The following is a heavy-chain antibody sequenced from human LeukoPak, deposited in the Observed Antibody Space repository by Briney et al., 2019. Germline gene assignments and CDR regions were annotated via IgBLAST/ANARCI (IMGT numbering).Heavy chain of an antibody. CDR1: GGSFSGYY. V-gene: IGHV4-34*01. J-gene: IGHJ4*02. Sequence: SETLSLTSAVYGGSFSGYYWSWIRQPPGKGLEWIREINHSGSTNYNPSLKSRVTISVDTSKNQFSLKLSSVTAADTAVYYCARVRRGYSAVAFFDYWGQGTLVTVSS. D-gene: IGHD5-12*01. CDR2: INHSGST. CDR3: ARVRRGYSAVAFFDY.